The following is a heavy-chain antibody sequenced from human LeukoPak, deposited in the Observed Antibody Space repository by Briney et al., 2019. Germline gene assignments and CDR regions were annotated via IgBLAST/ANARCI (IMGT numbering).Heavy chain of an antibody. CDR2: IWYDGSYK. Sequence: GGSLRLSCAASGFTFSSYAMSWVRQAPGKGLDWVAVIWYDGSYKYYADSVKGRFTISSENPKNTLYLQMDSLRAEDTAIYYCAKVVQYTASTGTGLDYWGQGTLVTVSS. CDR1: GFTFSSYA. J-gene: IGHJ4*02. CDR3: AKVVQYTASTGTGLDY. D-gene: IGHD1-1*01. V-gene: IGHV3-33*06.